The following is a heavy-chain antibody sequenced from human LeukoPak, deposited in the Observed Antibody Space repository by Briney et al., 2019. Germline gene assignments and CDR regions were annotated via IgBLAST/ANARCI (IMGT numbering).Heavy chain of an antibody. CDR1: GFTFSSYA. V-gene: IGHV3-30*04. Sequence: PGGSLRLSCAASGFTFSSYAMHWVRQAPGKGREWVAVISYDGSNKYYADSVKGRFTISRDNSKNTLYLQMNSLRAEDTAVYYCARGARHGITMISYFDYWGQGTLVTVSS. J-gene: IGHJ4*02. D-gene: IGHD3-22*01. CDR2: ISYDGSNK. CDR3: ARGARHGITMISYFDY.